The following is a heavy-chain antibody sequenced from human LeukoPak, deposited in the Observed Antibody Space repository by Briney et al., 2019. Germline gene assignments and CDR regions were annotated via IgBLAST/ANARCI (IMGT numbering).Heavy chain of an antibody. V-gene: IGHV3-33*01. D-gene: IGHD5-18*01. CDR3: SREDRYSYGYDY. CDR2: IWYDGSNK. Sequence: GGSLRLSCAASGFTFSSYGMHWVRQAPGKGLEWVAVIWYDGSNKYYADSVKGRFTISRDNSKNTLYLQMNSLRAEDTAVYYCSREDRYSYGYDYWGQGTLVTVPS. CDR1: GFTFSSYG. J-gene: IGHJ4*02.